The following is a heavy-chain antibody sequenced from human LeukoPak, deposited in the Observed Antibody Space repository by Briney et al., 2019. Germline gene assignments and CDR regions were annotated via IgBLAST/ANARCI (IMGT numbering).Heavy chain of an antibody. J-gene: IGHJ4*02. D-gene: IGHD3-10*01. Sequence: ASVKVSCKVSGCTLTELSMHWVRQAPGKGLEWMGGFDPEDGETIYAQKFQGRVTMTEDTSTDTAYMELSSLRSEDTAVYYCATDFTYYYGSGSDYWGQGTLVTVSS. CDR1: GCTLTELS. CDR3: ATDFTYYYGSGSDY. V-gene: IGHV1-24*01. CDR2: FDPEDGET.